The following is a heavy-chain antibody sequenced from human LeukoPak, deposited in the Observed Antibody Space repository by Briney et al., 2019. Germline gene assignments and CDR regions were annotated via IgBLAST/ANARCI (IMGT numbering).Heavy chain of an antibody. CDR2: ISGRGTSI. Sequence: GGSLRLSCAASGFTFTNYAMTWIRQAPGKGLEWVSNISGRGTSINYAVSVKGRFSISRDNSKNTLYLQMNSLRDEDTAVYYCVRNDTSGVGLDYWGQGSLVTVSS. J-gene: IGHJ4*02. CDR1: GFTFTNYA. V-gene: IGHV3-23*01. D-gene: IGHD3-3*01. CDR3: VRNDTSGVGLDY.